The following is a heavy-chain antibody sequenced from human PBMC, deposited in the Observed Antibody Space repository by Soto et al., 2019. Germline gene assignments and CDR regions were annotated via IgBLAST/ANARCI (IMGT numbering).Heavy chain of an antibody. J-gene: IGHJ4*02. CDR2: ISIHSGYT. D-gene: IGHD3-3*01. CDR3: GRYDTILGTNEVDN. CDR1: GYNFTNYA. Sequence: QVHLEQSRGEVKKPGASVRVSCKASGYNFTNYAITWVRQAPGQGLQWMGWISIHSGYTYYPQSLRGRLTMTKDTSTTTAYMELRSLTSDDTAVYYCGRYDTILGTNEVDNWGQGTPVTVS. V-gene: IGHV1-18*04.